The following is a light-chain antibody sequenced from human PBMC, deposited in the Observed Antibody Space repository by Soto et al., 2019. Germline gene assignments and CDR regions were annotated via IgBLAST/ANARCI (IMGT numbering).Light chain of an antibody. V-gene: IGLV2-14*01. CDR3: SSFTSTSTYV. Sequence: QSALTQPASVSGSPGQSITISCTGTSSDVGGYKYVSWYQHHPGKAPKFIIYEVSNRPSGVSNRFSGSKSGNTASLTISGLQAEDEADYYCSSFTSTSTYVFGTGTKVTVL. J-gene: IGLJ1*01. CDR2: EVS. CDR1: SSDVGGYKY.